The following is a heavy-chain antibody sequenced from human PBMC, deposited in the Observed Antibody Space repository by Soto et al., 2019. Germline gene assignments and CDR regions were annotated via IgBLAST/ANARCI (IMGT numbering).Heavy chain of an antibody. CDR1: GGTFSSYA. V-gene: IGHV1-69*13. Sequence: GASVKVSCKASGGTFSSYAISWVRRAPGQGLEWMGGIIPIFGTANYAQKFQGRVTITADESTSTAYMELSSLRSEDTAVYYCARGLGSGWYPGDYWGQGTLVTVSS. CDR3: ARGLGSGWYPGDY. CDR2: IIPIFGTA. J-gene: IGHJ4*02. D-gene: IGHD6-19*01.